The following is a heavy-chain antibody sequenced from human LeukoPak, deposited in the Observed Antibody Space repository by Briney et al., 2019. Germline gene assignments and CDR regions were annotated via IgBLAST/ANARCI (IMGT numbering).Heavy chain of an antibody. CDR1: GFTFSSYW. J-gene: IGHJ4*02. Sequence: AGGSLRLSCAASGFTFSSYWMSWVRQAPGKGLEWVANIKQDGSEKYYVDSVKGRFTISRDNAKNSLYLQMDSLRGEDTAVYYCAKSSGWYYFDYWGQGTLVTVSS. D-gene: IGHD6-19*01. V-gene: IGHV3-7*01. CDR3: AKSSGWYYFDY. CDR2: IKQDGSEK.